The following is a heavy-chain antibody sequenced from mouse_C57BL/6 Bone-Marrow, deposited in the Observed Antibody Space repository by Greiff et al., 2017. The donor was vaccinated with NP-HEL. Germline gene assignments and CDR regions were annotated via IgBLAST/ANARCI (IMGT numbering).Heavy chain of an antibody. CDR2: IHPSDGDT. CDR1: GYTFTSYW. CDR3: AIRGYFFFPYYFDY. Sequence: QVQLQQPGAELVKPGASVKVSCKASGYTFTSYWMHWVKQRPGQGLEWIGRIHPSDGDTNYNQKFKGKATLTVDKSSSTAYMQLSSLTSEDSAVYDCAIRGYFFFPYYFDYWGQGTTLTVSS. D-gene: IGHD2-14*01. J-gene: IGHJ2*01. V-gene: IGHV1-74*01.